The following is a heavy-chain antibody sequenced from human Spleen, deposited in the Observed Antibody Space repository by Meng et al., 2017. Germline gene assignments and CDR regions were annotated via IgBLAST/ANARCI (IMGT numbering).Heavy chain of an antibody. J-gene: IGHJ3*02. Sequence: SVKVSCKALGGIFSNYVIGWVRQAPGQGLEWMGGIIPIFGTANYAQKFQGRVTITTDESTSTAYMELSSLRSEDTAVYYCARVASVTTNAFDIWGQGTMVTVSS. V-gene: IGHV1-69*05. D-gene: IGHD4-17*01. CDR3: ARVASVTTNAFDI. CDR2: IIPIFGTA. CDR1: GGIFSNYV.